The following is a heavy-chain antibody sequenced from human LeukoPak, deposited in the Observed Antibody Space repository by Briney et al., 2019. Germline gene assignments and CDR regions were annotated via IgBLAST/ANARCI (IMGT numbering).Heavy chain of an antibody. J-gene: IGHJ4*02. CDR3: ARGSLLTAYSGGFDY. V-gene: IGHV4-4*07. CDR2: IYTSGST. CDR1: GGSISSYY. D-gene: IGHD3-9*01. Sequence: PSETLSLTCTVSGGSISSYYWSWIRQPAGKGLEWIGRIYTSGSTNYNPSLKRRVTMSVDTSKNQFSLKLSSVTAADTAVYYCARGSLLTAYSGGFDYWGQGTLVTVSS.